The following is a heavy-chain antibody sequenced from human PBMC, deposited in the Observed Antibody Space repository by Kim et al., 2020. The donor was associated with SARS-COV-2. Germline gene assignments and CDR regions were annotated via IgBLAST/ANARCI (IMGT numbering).Heavy chain of an antibody. J-gene: IGHJ4*02. CDR1: GYTFTSYY. D-gene: IGHD2-2*01. Sequence: ASVKVSCKASGYTFTSYYMHWVRQAPGQGLEWMGIINPSGGSTSYAQKFQGRVTMTRDTSTSTVYMELSSLRSEDTAVYYCARGARIVVVPAAMFSALGNVWGQGTLVTVSS. V-gene: IGHV1-46*01. CDR3: ARGARIVVVPAAMFSALGNV. CDR2: INPSGGST.